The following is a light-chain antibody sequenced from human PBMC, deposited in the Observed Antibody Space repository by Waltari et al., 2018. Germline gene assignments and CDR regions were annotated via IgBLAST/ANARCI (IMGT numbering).Light chain of an antibody. CDR2: TNN. CDR3: AAWDSSLSGYV. V-gene: IGLV1-47*01. Sequence: QSVLTQPPSASETPGQRVTISCSGGYSNVGSDNVYWYQQLPGTAPKLLIYTNNLRPAGGPDRCSGPKSGTSASLPISGLRSEDEADYYCAAWDSSLSGYVFGTGTKVTVL. J-gene: IGLJ1*01. CDR1: YSNVGSDN.